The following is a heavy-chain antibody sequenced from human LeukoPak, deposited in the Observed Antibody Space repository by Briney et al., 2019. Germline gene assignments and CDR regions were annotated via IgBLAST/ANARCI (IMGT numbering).Heavy chain of an antibody. CDR2: ISSNSRYI. CDR1: GFTFSSYA. V-gene: IGHV3-21*01. J-gene: IGHJ3*02. CDR3: ARDVCPAYCSNGVWGSDAFDI. Sequence: GGSLRLSCAASGFTFSSYAMSWVRQAPGKGLEWVSSISSNSRYIYYADSVKGRLTISRDNAKNSLHLQMNSLRAEDTAVYYCARDVCPAYCSNGVWGSDAFDIWGQGTMVSVSS. D-gene: IGHD2-8*01.